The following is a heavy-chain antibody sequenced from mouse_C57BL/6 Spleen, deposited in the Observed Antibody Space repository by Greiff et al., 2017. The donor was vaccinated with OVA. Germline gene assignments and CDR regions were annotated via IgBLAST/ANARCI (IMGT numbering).Heavy chain of an antibody. CDR3: ARDGNRYYLDY. CDR1: GYTFTDYY. V-gene: IGHV1-19*01. CDR2: INPYNGGT. D-gene: IGHD2-1*01. Sequence: VQLQQSGPVLVKPGASVKMSCKASGYTFTDYYMNWVKQSHGKSLEWIGVINPYNGGTSYNQKFKGKATLTVDKSSSTAYMELNSLTSEDSAVYYCARDGNRYYLDYWGQGTTLTVSS. J-gene: IGHJ2*01.